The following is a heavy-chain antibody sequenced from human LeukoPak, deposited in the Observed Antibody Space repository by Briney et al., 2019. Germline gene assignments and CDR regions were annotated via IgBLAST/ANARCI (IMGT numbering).Heavy chain of an antibody. J-gene: IGHJ4*02. D-gene: IGHD6-19*01. CDR3: ATDGRSSGWYGFDY. CDR2: ISGDGGRT. CDR1: GFTFDDYA. Sequence: GGSLRLSCTASGFTFDDYAMHWVRHPPGKGLEWVSLISGDGGRTCYADSVKGRFTISRDNARSTLYLQMNSLRAEDTAVYYCATDGRSSGWYGFDYWGQGILVTVSS. V-gene: IGHV3-43*02.